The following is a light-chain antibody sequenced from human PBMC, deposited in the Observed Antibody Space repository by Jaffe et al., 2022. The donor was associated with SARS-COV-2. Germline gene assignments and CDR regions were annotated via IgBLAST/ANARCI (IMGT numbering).Light chain of an antibody. CDR1: SSDVGSYDL. CDR3: CSYAGSSTLV. CDR2: EVT. V-gene: IGLV2-23*02. J-gene: IGLJ2*01. Sequence: QSALTQPASVSGSPGQSITISCTGTSSDVGSYDLVSWYQHHPGKAPKLMIYEVTKLSSGVSNRFSGSKSGITASLTISGLQAEDEADYYCCSYAGSSTLVFGGGTKLTVL.